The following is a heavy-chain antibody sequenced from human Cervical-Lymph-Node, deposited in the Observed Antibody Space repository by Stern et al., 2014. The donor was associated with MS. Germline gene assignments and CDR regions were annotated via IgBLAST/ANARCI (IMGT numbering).Heavy chain of an antibody. CDR2: ISPMFGTT. V-gene: IGHV1-69*01. J-gene: IGHJ4*02. CDR1: GGTFSSIE. D-gene: IGHD6-13*01. CDR3: VRDQGGIAAS. Sequence: QEQLVQSGAEVKQPGSSMKVSCKASGGTFSSIEISWVRQAPGQGLEWLGGISPMFGTTNYAQQVQGRVTIVADESTNTVNMELRRLRSEDTAVYYCVRDQGGIAASWGQGTLVTVSS.